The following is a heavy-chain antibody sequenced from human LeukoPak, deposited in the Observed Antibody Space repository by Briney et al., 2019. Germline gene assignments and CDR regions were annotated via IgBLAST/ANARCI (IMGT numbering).Heavy chain of an antibody. V-gene: IGHV4-59*01. CDR1: GGSISSYY. CDR3: ARVDGDYNLRH. CDR2: IYYSGST. D-gene: IGHD4-17*01. J-gene: IGHJ4*02. Sequence: PSETLSLTCTVSGGSISSYYWSWIRQPPGKGLEWIGYIYYSGSTNYNPSLKSRVTISVDTSKNQFSLKPSSVTAADTAVYYCARVDGDYNLRHWGQGTLVTVSS.